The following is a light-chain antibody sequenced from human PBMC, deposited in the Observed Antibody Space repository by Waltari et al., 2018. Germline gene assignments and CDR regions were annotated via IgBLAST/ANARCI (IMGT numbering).Light chain of an antibody. CDR1: QTIGGW. CDR3: QQYHRYSA. Sequence: DIQMTQSPSTLAASVGDRVTITCRASQTIGGWLAWYQQKPGKAPKLLIYKASILESGAPSRFTGSASGTEFTLTISSLQTDDFATYYCQQYHRYSAFGQGTKVEIK. V-gene: IGKV1-5*03. J-gene: IGKJ1*01. CDR2: KAS.